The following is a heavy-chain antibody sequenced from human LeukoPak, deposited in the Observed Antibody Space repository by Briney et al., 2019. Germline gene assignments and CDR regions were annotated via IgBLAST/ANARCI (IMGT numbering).Heavy chain of an antibody. CDR2: IYYSGST. CDR3: ARLFYDILTYFDY. D-gene: IGHD3-9*01. CDR1: GASISSYY. V-gene: IGHV4-59*12. J-gene: IGHJ4*02. Sequence: SETLSLTCIVSGASISSYYWSWIRQPPGKGLEWIGYIYYSGSTKYNPSLKSRVTISVDTSKNQFSLKLSSVTAADTAVYYCARLFYDILTYFDYWGQGTLVTVSS.